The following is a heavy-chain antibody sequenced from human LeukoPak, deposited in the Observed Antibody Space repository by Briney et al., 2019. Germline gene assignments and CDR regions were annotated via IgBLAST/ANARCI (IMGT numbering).Heavy chain of an antibody. CDR2: IIPIFGTA. Sequence: SVKVSCKASGGTFSSYAISWVRQAPGQGLEWMGGIIPIFGTANYAQKFQGRVTITADESTSTAYMELSSLRSEDTAVYYCTREGIYAPDPSSYHRDAFDIWGQGTEIIVSS. CDR3: TREGIYAPDPSSYHRDAFDI. CDR1: GGTFSSYA. J-gene: IGHJ3*02. D-gene: IGHD3-16*01. V-gene: IGHV1-69*13.